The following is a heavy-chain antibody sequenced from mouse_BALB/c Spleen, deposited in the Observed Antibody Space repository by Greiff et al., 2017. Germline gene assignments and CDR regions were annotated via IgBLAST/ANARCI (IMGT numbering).Heavy chain of an antibody. V-gene: IGHV3-6*02. D-gene: IGHD1-1*01. Sequence: DVQLQESGPGLVKPSQSLSLTCSVTGYSITSGYYWNWIRQFPGNKLEWMGYISYDGSNNYNPSLKNRISITRDTSKNQFFLKLNSVTTEDTATYYCARGATVVATPFAYWGQGTLVTVSA. CDR3: ARGATVVATPFAY. J-gene: IGHJ3*01. CDR1: GYSITSGYY. CDR2: ISYDGSN.